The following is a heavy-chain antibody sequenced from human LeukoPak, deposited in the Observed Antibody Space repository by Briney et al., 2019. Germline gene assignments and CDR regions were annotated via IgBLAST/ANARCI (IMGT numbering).Heavy chain of an antibody. D-gene: IGHD2-2*01. Sequence: GGSLRLSCAASGFTFDDYAMHWVRQAPGKGLEWVSAISGSGGSTYYADSVKGRFTISRDNSKNTLYLQMNSLRAEDTAVYYCAKDCEDIVVVPAAPWGAFDIWGQGTMVTVSS. CDR3: AKDCEDIVVVPAAPWGAFDI. CDR1: GFTFDDYA. J-gene: IGHJ3*02. V-gene: IGHV3-23*01. CDR2: ISGSGGST.